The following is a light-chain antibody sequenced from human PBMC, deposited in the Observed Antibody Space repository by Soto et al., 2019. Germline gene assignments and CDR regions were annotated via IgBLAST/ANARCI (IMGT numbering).Light chain of an antibody. CDR3: QQYENLPT. Sequence: DIQMPPSPSSLYASVGARVTITCQASQNINNYLNWYQQKPGRAPKLLIYDASNLEAGVPSRFRGSGSGTDFTFTISRLQPEDIATYYCQQYENLPTVGQGTRLEI. V-gene: IGKV1-33*01. J-gene: IGKJ5*01. CDR2: DAS. CDR1: QNINNY.